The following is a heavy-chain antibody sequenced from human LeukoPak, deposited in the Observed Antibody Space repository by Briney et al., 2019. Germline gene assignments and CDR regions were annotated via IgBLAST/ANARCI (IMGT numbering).Heavy chain of an antibody. V-gene: IGHV1-2*02. CDR1: GYTFTSYA. Sequence: ASVKVSFKASGYTFTSYAIHWVRQAPGQGLEWMGWITSSGGTNYPQKFQGRVAITWDTSITTAYMDLSRLTSDDTAVYYCARDRYGDGFAHLDYWGQGALVTVSS. CDR3: ARDRYGDGFAHLDY. J-gene: IGHJ4*02. CDR2: ITSSGGT. D-gene: IGHD5-24*01.